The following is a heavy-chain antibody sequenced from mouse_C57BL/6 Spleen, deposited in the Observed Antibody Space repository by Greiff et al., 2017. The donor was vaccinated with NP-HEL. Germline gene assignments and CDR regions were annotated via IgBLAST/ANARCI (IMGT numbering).Heavy chain of an antibody. Sequence: VQLQQSGPGLVQPSQSLSITCTVSGFSLTSYGVHWVRQSPGKGLEWLGVIWRGGSTDYNAAFMSRLSITKDNSKSQVFFKMNSLQADDTAIYYCANITTVVDYYAMDYWGQGTSVTVSS. CDR1: GFSLTSYG. D-gene: IGHD1-1*01. J-gene: IGHJ4*01. CDR3: ANITTVVDYYAMDY. V-gene: IGHV2-5*01. CDR2: IWRGGST.